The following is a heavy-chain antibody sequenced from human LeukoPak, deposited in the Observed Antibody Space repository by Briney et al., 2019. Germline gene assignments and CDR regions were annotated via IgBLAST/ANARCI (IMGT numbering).Heavy chain of an antibody. CDR3: ARDPGDY. CDR1: GFTFRRHW. Sequence: PGGSLRLSCAASGFTFRRHWMHWVRQAPGKGLEWVSRVKDDGGSTDYADSVKGRFTISRDNAKNTLYLQMNSLRAEDTAVYYCARDPGDYWGRGTLVTVSS. CDR2: VKDDGGST. J-gene: IGHJ4*02. V-gene: IGHV3-74*01.